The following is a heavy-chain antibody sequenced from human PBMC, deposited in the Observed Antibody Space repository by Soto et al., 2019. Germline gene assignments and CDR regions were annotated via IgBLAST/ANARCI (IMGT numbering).Heavy chain of an antibody. CDR3: AHRGDGSGWFYYYYYYYGMDV. CDR1: GFSLSTSGVG. CDR2: IYWNDDK. J-gene: IGHJ6*02. V-gene: IGHV2-5*01. Sequence: GSGPTLVNPTQTLTLTCTFSGFSLSTSGVGVGWIRQPPGKALEWLALIYWNDDKRYSPSLKSRLTITKDTSKNQVVLTMTNMDPVDTATYYCAHRGDGSGWFYYYYYYYGMDVWGQGTTVTVSS. D-gene: IGHD6-19*01.